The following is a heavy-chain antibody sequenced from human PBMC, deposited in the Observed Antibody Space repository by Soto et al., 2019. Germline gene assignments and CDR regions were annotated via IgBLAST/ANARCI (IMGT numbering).Heavy chain of an antibody. CDR1: GGSISSSSYY. D-gene: IGHD1-26*01. CDR3: ARHRELGGDDAFDI. V-gene: IGHV4-39*01. Sequence: SETLSLTCTVSGGSISSSSYYWGWIRQPPGKGLEWIGSIYYSGSTYYTPYLKSRVTISVDTSKNQFSLKLSSVTAADTAVYYCARHRELGGDDAFDIWGQGTMVTVSS. J-gene: IGHJ3*02. CDR2: IYYSGST.